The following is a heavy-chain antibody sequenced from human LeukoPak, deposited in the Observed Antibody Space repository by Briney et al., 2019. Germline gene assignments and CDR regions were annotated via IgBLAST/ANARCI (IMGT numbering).Heavy chain of an antibody. CDR2: INQDGSDK. CDR3: ARSGYNRFDY. V-gene: IGHV3-7*03. D-gene: IGHD5-24*01. CDR1: GFMFNNYW. Sequence: QPGGSLRLSCAASGFMFNNYWMTWVRQAPGKGLEWVGNINQDGSDKYYGDSVKGRFTISRDNSKNTLYLQINSLRAEDTAVYYCARSGYNRFDYWGQGTLVIVSS. J-gene: IGHJ4*02.